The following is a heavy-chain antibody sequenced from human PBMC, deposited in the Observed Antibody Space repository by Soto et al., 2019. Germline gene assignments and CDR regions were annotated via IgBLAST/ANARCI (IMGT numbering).Heavy chain of an antibody. CDR2: IYYSGNT. Sequence: SETLSLTCTVSGGSTSSDNYWSWIRQPPGKGLEWTGHIYYSGNTDYNPSLKSRLTISVDTSKNQFSLKLSSVTAADTAVYYCARERRGYCSGGSCYSVDYWGQGTLVTVSS. CDR3: ARERRGYCSGGSCYSVDY. D-gene: IGHD2-15*01. CDR1: GGSTSSDNY. J-gene: IGHJ4*02. V-gene: IGHV4-30-4*01.